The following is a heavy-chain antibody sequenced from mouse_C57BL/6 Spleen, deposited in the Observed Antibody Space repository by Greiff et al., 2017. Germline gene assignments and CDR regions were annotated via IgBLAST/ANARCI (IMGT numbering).Heavy chain of an antibody. CDR2: IRNKANNHAT. J-gene: IGHJ2*01. V-gene: IGHV6-6*01. CDR3: SRRWDPWYFDY. Sequence: DVKVEESGGGLVQPGGSMTLSCAASGFSFSDAWMDWVRQSPEKGLEWVAEIRNKANNHATYYAESVKGRFTISRDDSKSSVYLKMNSLRAEDTDIYYCSRRWDPWYFDYWGQGTTLTVSS. D-gene: IGHD4-1*01. CDR1: GFSFSDAW.